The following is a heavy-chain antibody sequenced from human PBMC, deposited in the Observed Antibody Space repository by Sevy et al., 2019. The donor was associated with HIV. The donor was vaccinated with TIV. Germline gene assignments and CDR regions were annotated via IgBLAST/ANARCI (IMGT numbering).Heavy chain of an antibody. Sequence: GGSLRLSCAASGFIFSTYGIHWVRQAPGKGLEWVAVISYDGSEKYHADSVRGRFIISRDNSKNTLYLQMNSLRVEDTAIYYCAKMQGGSYNYYGMDVWGQGTTVTVSS. CDR3: AKMQGGSYNYYGMDV. J-gene: IGHJ6*02. CDR2: ISYDGSEK. CDR1: GFIFSTYG. V-gene: IGHV3-30*18. D-gene: IGHD1-26*01.